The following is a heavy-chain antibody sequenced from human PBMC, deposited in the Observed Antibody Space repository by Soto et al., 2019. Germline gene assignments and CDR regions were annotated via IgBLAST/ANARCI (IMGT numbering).Heavy chain of an antibody. CDR2: VIPIFDTP. CDR1: GGIFSSFT. J-gene: IGHJ6*02. V-gene: IGHV1-69*06. D-gene: IGHD3-10*01. Sequence: QVQLVQSGAEAGKPGSSGKGSCRASGGIFSSFTISLVRQAPGQGLEWLGGVIPIFDTPTYAQNFQGRVTITADKSTNTVYMELSSLRSEDTAVYYCATHGATTMARGAMKHYYYVMDVWGQGTTVTVSS. CDR3: ATHGATTMARGAMKHYYYVMDV.